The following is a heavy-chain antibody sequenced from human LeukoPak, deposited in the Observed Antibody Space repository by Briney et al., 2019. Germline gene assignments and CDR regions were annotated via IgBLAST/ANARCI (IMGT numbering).Heavy chain of an antibody. CDR3: ARDPVEWELLLDY. CDR1: GFTFSSFW. Sequence: GGSLRLSCAASGFTFSSFWMGWVRQTPGKRLEWVANMNIDGSEKYYADSVKGRFSISRDNARNSVYLQVNSLRVEDTAVYYCARDPVEWELLLDYWGQGTLVTVSS. V-gene: IGHV3-7*01. J-gene: IGHJ4*02. CDR2: MNIDGSEK. D-gene: IGHD1-26*01.